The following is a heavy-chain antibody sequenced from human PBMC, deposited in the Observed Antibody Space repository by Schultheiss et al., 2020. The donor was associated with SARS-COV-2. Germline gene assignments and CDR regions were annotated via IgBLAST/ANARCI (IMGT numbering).Heavy chain of an antibody. CDR1: GFTFSSYS. CDR3: ARAGVPYCLRFSCPLLEY. J-gene: IGHJ4*02. CDR2: IIHSGNV. D-gene: IGHD2-2*01. Sequence: GSLRLSCAASGFTFSSYSMNWVRQAPGKGLEWIGEIIHSGNVNYNPSLKSRVALSIDTSKRQFSLNLRSVTAADTALYYCARAGVPYCLRFSCPLLEYWGQGALVTVSS. V-gene: IGHV4-34*12.